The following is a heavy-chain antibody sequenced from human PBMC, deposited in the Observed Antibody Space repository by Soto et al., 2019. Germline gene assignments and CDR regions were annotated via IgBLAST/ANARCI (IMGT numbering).Heavy chain of an antibody. J-gene: IGHJ5*02. CDR3: ARLLWSRSNWFDP. D-gene: IGHD3-10*01. Sequence: SETLSLTCTVSGGSISSYYWSWIRQPPGKGLEWNGYIYYSGSTNYNPSLKSRVTISVDTSKNQFSLKLSSVTAADTAVYYCARLLWSRSNWFDPWGQGTLVTVS. CDR2: IYYSGST. V-gene: IGHV4-59*08. CDR1: GGSISSYY.